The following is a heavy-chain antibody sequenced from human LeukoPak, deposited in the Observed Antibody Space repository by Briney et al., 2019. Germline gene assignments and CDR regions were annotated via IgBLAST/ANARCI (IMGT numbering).Heavy chain of an antibody. V-gene: IGHV3-73*01. CDR1: GFTISGSA. J-gene: IGHJ6*02. CDR2: IRSKANSYAT. Sequence: PGGSLRLSCAASGFTISGSAMHWVRQASGKGLEWVGGIRSKANSYATAYAASVKGRFTISRDDSKNTAYLQMNSLKTEDTAVYYCTGKQDIVVDYYYYYYGMDVWGQGTTVTVSS. D-gene: IGHD2-2*01. CDR3: TGKQDIVVDYYYYYYGMDV.